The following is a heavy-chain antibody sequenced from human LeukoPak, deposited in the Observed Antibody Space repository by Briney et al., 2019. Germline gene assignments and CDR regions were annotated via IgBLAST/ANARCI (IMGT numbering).Heavy chain of an antibody. V-gene: IGHV4-61*02. Sequence: SETLSLTCTVSGGSISSGSYYWDWIRQPAGKGLEWIGRIYRSGSSNYNPSLKSRVTVSVDTSKNQFSLKLSSVTAADTAVYYCAREGLNMVRGVIPKEAWGWFDPWGQGTLVTVSS. CDR1: GGSISSGSYY. CDR3: AREGLNMVRGVIPKEAWGWFDP. CDR2: IYRSGSS. J-gene: IGHJ5*02. D-gene: IGHD3-10*01.